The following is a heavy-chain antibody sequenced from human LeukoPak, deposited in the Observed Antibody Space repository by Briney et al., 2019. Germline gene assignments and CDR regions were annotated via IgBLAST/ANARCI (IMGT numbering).Heavy chain of an antibody. CDR2: INAANGDT. CDR3: ARPRDSSPGNWFDS. D-gene: IGHD6-13*01. Sequence: ASVKVSCKASGYIFTNHTMHWVRQAPGQGLEWMGWINAANGDTKYSQKFQGRVTITRDTSANIVYVELSSLISEDTAVYYCARPRDSSPGNWFDSWGQGTLVTVSS. J-gene: IGHJ5*01. CDR1: GYIFTNHT. V-gene: IGHV1-3*01.